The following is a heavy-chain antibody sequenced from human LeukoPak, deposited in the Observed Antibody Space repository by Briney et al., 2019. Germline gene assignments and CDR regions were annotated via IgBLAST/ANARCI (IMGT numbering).Heavy chain of an antibody. CDR1: GGSFSSEA. J-gene: IGHJ4*02. Sequence: SVKVSCKAFGGSFSSEAISWVRQAPGQGLEWMGGIIPIFGTANYAQKFQGRVTITSDESTSTAYMEVSSLRSEDTAVYYCGRKAGDCGGGSCYSIDYWGQGTLVTVSS. CDR3: GRKAGDCGGGSCYSIDY. CDR2: IIPIFGTA. V-gene: IGHV1-69*13. D-gene: IGHD2-15*01.